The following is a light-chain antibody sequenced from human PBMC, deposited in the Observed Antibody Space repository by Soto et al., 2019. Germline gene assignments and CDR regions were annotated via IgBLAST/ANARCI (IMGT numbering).Light chain of an antibody. CDR3: SSYKRTSRVYV. J-gene: IGLJ1*01. V-gene: IGLV2-14*01. Sequence: QSALTQPASVSGSPGQSITISCIGTSSDVGDYEYVSWYQQHPGKGPKLMIYEVSNRTSGVSNRFSGSKSGNTASLTISGLEAEDETEYFCSSYKRTSRVYVFGTGTKVTVL. CDR1: SSDVGDYEY. CDR2: EVS.